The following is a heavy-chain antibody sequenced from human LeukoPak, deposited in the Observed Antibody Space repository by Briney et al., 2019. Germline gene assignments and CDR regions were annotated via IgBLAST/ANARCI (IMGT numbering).Heavy chain of an antibody. CDR1: GYTFTGYY. J-gene: IGHJ4*02. CDR2: INPNSGGT. V-gene: IGHV1-2*02. D-gene: IGHD3-22*01. Sequence: ASVKVSCKASGYTFTGYYMHWVRQAPGQGREWMGWINPNSGGTNYAQKFQGRVTMTRDTSISTAYMELSRLRSDDTAVYYCARSYYDTSGYYRLGDYWGQGTLVTVSS. CDR3: ARSYYDTSGYYRLGDY.